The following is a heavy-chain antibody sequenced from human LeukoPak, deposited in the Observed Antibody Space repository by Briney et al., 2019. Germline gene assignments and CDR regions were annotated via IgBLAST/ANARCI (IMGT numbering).Heavy chain of an antibody. CDR3: TTDQEVPEAFDI. Sequence: GGSLGLSCAASGFTFSNAWMSWVRQAPGKGLEWVGRIKSKTDGGTTDYAAPVKGRFTISRDDSKNTLYLQMNSLKTEDTAVYYCTTDQEVPEAFDIWGQGTMVTVSS. CDR2: IKSKTDGGTT. J-gene: IGHJ3*02. V-gene: IGHV3-15*01. CDR1: GFTFSNAW. D-gene: IGHD1-1*01.